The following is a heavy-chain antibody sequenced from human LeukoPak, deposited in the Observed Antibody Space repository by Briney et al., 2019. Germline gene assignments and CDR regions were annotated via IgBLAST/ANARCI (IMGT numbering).Heavy chain of an antibody. V-gene: IGHV3-30-3*01. Sequence: GGSLRLSCATSGFTFSSYAMHWVRQAPGKGLEWVAVISYDGSNKYYADSVKGRFTISRDNAKNSLFLQMNSLQDEDTALYFCAKGISVTDYYYGMDVWGQGTTVTVSS. D-gene: IGHD2-21*02. J-gene: IGHJ6*02. CDR1: GFTFSSYA. CDR2: ISYDGSNK. CDR3: AKGISVTDYYYGMDV.